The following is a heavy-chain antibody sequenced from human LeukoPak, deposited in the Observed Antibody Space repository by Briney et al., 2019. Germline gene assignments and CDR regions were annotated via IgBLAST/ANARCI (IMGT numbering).Heavy chain of an antibody. CDR3: ARGAAGYSYG. J-gene: IGHJ4*02. CDR2: IYYSGST. D-gene: IGHD5-18*01. V-gene: IGHV4-59*01. CDR1: GGSISSYY. Sequence: KPSETLSLTYTVSGGSISSYYWSWIRQPPGKGLEWIGHIYYSGSTNYNPSLKSRVTISIDTSKNQFSLRLSSVTAADTAVYYCARGAAGYSYGWGQGTLVTVSS.